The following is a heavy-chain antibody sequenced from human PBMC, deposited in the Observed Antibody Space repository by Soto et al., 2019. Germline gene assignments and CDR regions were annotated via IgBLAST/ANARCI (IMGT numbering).Heavy chain of an antibody. CDR2: IRSKANIYAT. CDR3: TGPSYDSSGYKDY. D-gene: IGHD3-22*01. Sequence: GGSLRLSCAASGFTFSGSAMHWVRQASGKGLEWVGRIRSKANIYATAYAASVKGRFTISRDDSKNTAYLQMNSLKTEDTAVYYCTGPSYDSSGYKDYWGQGTLVTVSS. J-gene: IGHJ4*02. CDR1: GFTFSGSA. V-gene: IGHV3-73*01.